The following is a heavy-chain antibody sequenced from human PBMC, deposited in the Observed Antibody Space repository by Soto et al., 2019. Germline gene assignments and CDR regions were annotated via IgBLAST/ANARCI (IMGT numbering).Heavy chain of an antibody. V-gene: IGHV1-69*13. Sequence: SVKVSCKASGGTFSRYTITWVRQAPGQGLEWMGGITPMFGTPNYAQKFQGRVTITADESTSTAYMGLSSLRSEDTAMYYCARDGTLYDSSAYYYLYWGQGTLVTVSS. D-gene: IGHD3-22*01. CDR2: ITPMFGTP. J-gene: IGHJ4*02. CDR1: GGTFSRYT. CDR3: ARDGTLYDSSAYYYLY.